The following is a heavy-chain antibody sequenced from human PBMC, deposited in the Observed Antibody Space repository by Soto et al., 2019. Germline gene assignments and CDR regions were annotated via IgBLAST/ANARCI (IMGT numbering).Heavy chain of an antibody. V-gene: IGHV3-9*01. D-gene: IGHD3-22*01. J-gene: IGHJ2*01. Sequence: EVQLVESGGGLVQPGRSLRLSCAASGFTFDDYAMHWVRQAPGKGLEWVSGISWNSGSIGYADSVKGRFTISRDNAKNSLYLQMNSLRAEDTALYYCARSSGRLWYFDLWGRGTLVTVSS. CDR1: GFTFDDYA. CDR2: ISWNSGSI. CDR3: ARSSGRLWYFDL.